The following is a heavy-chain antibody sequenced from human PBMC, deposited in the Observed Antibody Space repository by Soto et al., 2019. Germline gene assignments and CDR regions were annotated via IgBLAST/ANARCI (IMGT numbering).Heavy chain of an antibody. CDR1: GYTFTRYG. CDR3: ARYWDATGTRDEPRFDY. V-gene: IGHV1-18*01. J-gene: IGHJ4*02. Sequence: QVQLVQSGAEVQKPGASVKVSCKASGYTFTRYGISWVRQAPGQGPEWMGWISAYNGDTYYAQKYQGRVTMTTDTSTSTAYMELRTLRSDDTAVYYCARYWDATGTRDEPRFDYLGLGTLVTVSS. CDR2: ISAYNGDT. D-gene: IGHD4-17*01.